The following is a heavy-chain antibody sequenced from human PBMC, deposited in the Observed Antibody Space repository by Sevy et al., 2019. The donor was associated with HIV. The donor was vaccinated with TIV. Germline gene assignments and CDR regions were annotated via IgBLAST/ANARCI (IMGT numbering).Heavy chain of an antibody. CDR3: ARGLYSSRRDYYYGMDV. Sequence: RGSLRLSCAASGFTFSDYYMSWIRQAPGKGLEWVSYISSSGSTIYYADSVKGRFTISRDNAKNSLYLQMNSLRAEDTAVYYCARGLYSSRRDYYYGMDVWGQGTTVTVSS. J-gene: IGHJ6*02. CDR1: GFTFSDYY. CDR2: ISSSGSTI. V-gene: IGHV3-11*01. D-gene: IGHD6-13*01.